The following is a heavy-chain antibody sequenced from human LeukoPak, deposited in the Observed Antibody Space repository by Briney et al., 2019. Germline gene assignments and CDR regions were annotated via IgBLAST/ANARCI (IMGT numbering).Heavy chain of an antibody. V-gene: IGHV3-21*01. Sequence: PGGSLRLSCAASGFTFSSYSMNWVRQAPGKGLEWVSSISSSSSYIYYADSVKGRFTISRDNAKNSLYLQMNSLRAEDTAVYYCARDHSDSSTYYYYMAVWGKGTTVTVSS. J-gene: IGHJ6*03. D-gene: IGHD2-2*01. CDR3: ARDHSDSSTYYYYMAV. CDR1: GFTFSSYS. CDR2: ISSSSSYI.